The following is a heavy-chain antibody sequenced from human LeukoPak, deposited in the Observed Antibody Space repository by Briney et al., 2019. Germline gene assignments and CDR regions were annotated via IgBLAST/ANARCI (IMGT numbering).Heavy chain of an antibody. CDR1: GFTFSSYS. V-gene: IGHV3-21*01. CDR3: AKDQAGG. D-gene: IGHD4-23*01. CDR2: ISSSSSYI. Sequence: GGSLRLSCAASGFTFSSYSMNWVRQAPGKGLEWVSSISSSSSYIYYADSVKGRFTISRDNSKNTLYLHMNSLRPEDTAIYYCAKDQAGGWGQGTLVTVSS. J-gene: IGHJ4*02.